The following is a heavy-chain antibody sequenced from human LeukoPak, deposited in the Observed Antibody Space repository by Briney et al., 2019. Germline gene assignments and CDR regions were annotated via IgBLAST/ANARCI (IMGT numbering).Heavy chain of an antibody. CDR2: IFPSGGEI. Sequence: AGGSLRLSCAASGFTFDYGISWVRQAPRKGLEWVSSIFPSGGEIHYADSVRGRFTMSRDNSKSTLSLQMNSLRADDTAIYYCATYRQVLLPFESWGQGTLVTVSS. CDR3: ATYRQVLLPFES. J-gene: IGHJ4*02. D-gene: IGHD2-8*02. CDR1: GFTFDYG. V-gene: IGHV3-23*01.